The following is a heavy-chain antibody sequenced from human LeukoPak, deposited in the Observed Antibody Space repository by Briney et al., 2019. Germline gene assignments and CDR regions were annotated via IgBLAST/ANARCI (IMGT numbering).Heavy chain of an antibody. D-gene: IGHD3-22*01. Sequence: SETLSLTCTVSGGSISSYYWSWIRQPPGKGLEWIGYIYYSGSTNYNPSLKSRVTISVDTSKNQFSLKLSSVTAADTAVYYCAGGGLGYDGIGSDAFDILSQGTMVTVSS. CDR3: AGGGLGYDGIGSDAFDI. V-gene: IGHV4-59*01. J-gene: IGHJ3*02. CDR1: GGSISSYY. CDR2: IYYSGST.